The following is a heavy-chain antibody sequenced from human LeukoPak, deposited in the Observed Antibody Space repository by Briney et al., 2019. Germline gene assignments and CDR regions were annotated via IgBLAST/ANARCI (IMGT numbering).Heavy chain of an antibody. Sequence: PGGSLRLSCAASGFTFSSYAMSWVRQAPGKGLEWVSAISGSGGSTYYADSVKGRFTISRDNSKNTLYLQMNSLRAEDTAVYYRAKDGSSSWSYYYYYGMDVWGKGTTVTVSS. CDR1: GFTFSSYA. CDR3: AKDGSSSWSYYYYYGMDV. CDR2: ISGSGGST. D-gene: IGHD6-13*01. J-gene: IGHJ6*04. V-gene: IGHV3-23*01.